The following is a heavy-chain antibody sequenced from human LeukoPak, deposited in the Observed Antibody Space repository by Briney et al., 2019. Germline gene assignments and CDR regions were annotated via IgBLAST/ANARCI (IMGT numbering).Heavy chain of an antibody. V-gene: IGHV7-4-1*02. Sequence: GASVKVSCKASGYTFTGYYMHWVRQAPGQGLEWMGWINTNTGNPTYAQGFTGRFVFSLDTSVSTAYLQISSLKAEDTAVYYCARVARATANDYWGQGTLVTVSS. D-gene: IGHD5-18*01. CDR2: INTNTGNP. CDR1: GYTFTGYY. J-gene: IGHJ4*02. CDR3: ARVARATANDY.